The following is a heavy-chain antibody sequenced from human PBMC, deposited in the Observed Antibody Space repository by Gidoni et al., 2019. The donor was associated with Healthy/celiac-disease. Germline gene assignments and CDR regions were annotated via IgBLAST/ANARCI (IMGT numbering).Heavy chain of an antibody. J-gene: IGHJ4*02. CDR3: AKDRVPYGDPPYVTPDFDY. V-gene: IGHV3-30*18. D-gene: IGHD4-17*01. CDR2: ISYDGSNK. Sequence: QVQLVESGGGVVQPGRSLRLSCAASGFTFSSYGMHWVRQAPGKGLEWVAVISYDGSNKYYADSVKGRFTISRDNSKNTLYLQMNSLRAEDTAVYYCAKDRVPYGDPPYVTPDFDYWGQGTLVTVSS. CDR1: GFTFSSYG.